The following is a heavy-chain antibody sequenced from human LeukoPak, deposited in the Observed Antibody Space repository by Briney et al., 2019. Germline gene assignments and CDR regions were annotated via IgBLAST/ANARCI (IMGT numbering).Heavy chain of an antibody. J-gene: IGHJ4*02. Sequence: SETLSLTCTVSDCSISSGYYWGWIRQPPGKGLEWIGNIYHSGTTYYNPSLKSRVTISVDTSKNQFSLKLNSVTAADTAVYFCARASTVTTGVVDCWGQGTLVTVYS. CDR2: IYHSGTT. CDR1: DCSISSGYY. D-gene: IGHD4-17*01. V-gene: IGHV4-38-2*02. CDR3: ARASTVTTGVVDC.